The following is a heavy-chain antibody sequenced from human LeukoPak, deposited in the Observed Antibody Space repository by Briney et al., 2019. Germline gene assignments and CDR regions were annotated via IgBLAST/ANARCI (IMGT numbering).Heavy chain of an antibody. J-gene: IGHJ6*03. D-gene: IGHD1-14*01. CDR1: GGSIRSSIYY. V-gene: IGHV4-39*01. CDR3: AKNRGRYYYYYMDV. CDR2: IYYSGST. Sequence: PSETLSLTCTVSGGSIRSSIYYWGWIRQPPGKGLEWIGSIYYSGSTYYNPSLKSRVTISVDTSKNQFSLKLSSVTAADTAVYYCAKNRGRYYYYYMDVWGKGTTVTVSS.